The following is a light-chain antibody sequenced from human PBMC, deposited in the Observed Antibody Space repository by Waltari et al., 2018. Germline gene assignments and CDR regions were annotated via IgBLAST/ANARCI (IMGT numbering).Light chain of an antibody. CDR1: QSISSY. Sequence: DIQMTQSPSSLSASVGDRVTITCRASQSISSYLNWYKQKPEKAPKLLIYAASSLQSGVPSRFSGSGSGTDFTLTISSLQPEDFATYYCQQSYSAVLTFGPGTKVDIK. CDR2: AAS. CDR3: QQSYSAVLT. V-gene: IGKV1-39*01. J-gene: IGKJ3*01.